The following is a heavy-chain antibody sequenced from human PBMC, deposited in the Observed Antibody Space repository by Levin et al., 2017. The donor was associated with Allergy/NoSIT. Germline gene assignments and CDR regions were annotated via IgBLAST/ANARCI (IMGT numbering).Heavy chain of an antibody. CDR1: GFTFSSYS. J-gene: IGHJ4*02. Sequence: GGSLRLSCAASGFTFSSYSMNWVRQAPGKGLEWVSSISSSSSYIYYADSVKGRFTISRDNAKNSLYLQMNSLRAEDTAVYYCARELPGYCSGGSCYGRVPFDYWGQGTLVTVSS. V-gene: IGHV3-21*01. CDR3: ARELPGYCSGGSCYGRVPFDY. CDR2: ISSSSSYI. D-gene: IGHD2-15*01.